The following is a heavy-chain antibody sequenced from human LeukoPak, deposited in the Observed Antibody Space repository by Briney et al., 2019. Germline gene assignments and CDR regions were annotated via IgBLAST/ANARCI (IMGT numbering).Heavy chain of an antibody. CDR1: GYTFTSYG. D-gene: IGHD6-13*01. Sequence: ASVKVSCKASGYTFTSYGISWVRQAPGQGLEWMGWISAYNGNTNYAQKLQGRVTMTTDTSTSTAYMELRSLRSDDTAVYYCARDGLRIAAAGMGDYWGQGTLVTVSS. V-gene: IGHV1-18*01. J-gene: IGHJ4*02. CDR2: ISAYNGNT. CDR3: ARDGLRIAAAGMGDY.